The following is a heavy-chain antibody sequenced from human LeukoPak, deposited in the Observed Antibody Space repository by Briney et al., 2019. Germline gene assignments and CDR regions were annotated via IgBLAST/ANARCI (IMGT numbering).Heavy chain of an antibody. CDR1: GGSFSGYY. Sequence: SETLSLTCAAYGGSFSGYYWSWIRQPPGKGLEWIGEINHSGSTNYNPSLKSRVTISVDTSKNQFSLKLSSATAADTAVYYCARVRTIGAVVNYYYYYMDVWGKGTTVTVSS. D-gene: IGHD2-8*01. J-gene: IGHJ6*03. CDR2: INHSGST. CDR3: ARVRTIGAVVNYYYYYMDV. V-gene: IGHV4-34*01.